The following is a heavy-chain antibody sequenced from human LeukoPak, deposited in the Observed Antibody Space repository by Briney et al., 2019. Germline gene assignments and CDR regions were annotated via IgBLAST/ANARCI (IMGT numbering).Heavy chain of an antibody. CDR3: ARWRHSSGYYYGD. CDR2: ISSNGGST. CDR1: GFTFSSYT. J-gene: IGHJ4*02. Sequence: GGSLRLSCAASGFTFSSYTMHWVRQAPGKGLEYVSAISSNGGSTYYANSVKGRFTISRDNSKNTLYLQMGSLRAEDMAVYYCARWRHSSGYYYGDWGQGTLVTVSS. V-gene: IGHV3-64*01. D-gene: IGHD3-22*01.